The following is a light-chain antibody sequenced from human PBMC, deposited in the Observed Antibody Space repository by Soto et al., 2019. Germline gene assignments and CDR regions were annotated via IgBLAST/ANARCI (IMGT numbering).Light chain of an antibody. CDR2: EGI. CDR1: SSDIGAYNY. CDR3: CSYVGATTYV. Sequence: QSVLTQPASVSGSPGQSITISCTGTSSDIGAYNYVSWHQHHPGKAPKLIIYEGIKRPSGVSNRFSGSNSGSTASLTISGLQAEDEADYYCCSYVGATTYVFGTGTKLTVL. V-gene: IGLV2-23*01. J-gene: IGLJ1*01.